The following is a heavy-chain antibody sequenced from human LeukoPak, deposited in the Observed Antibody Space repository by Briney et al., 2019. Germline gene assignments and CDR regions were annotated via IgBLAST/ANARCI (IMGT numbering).Heavy chain of an antibody. Sequence: GRSLRLSCAASGFRFSTYAMHWVRQAPGKGLEWVAVISYDGSNKDYADSVKGRFTISRDNSKNTLYLQMNRLRAEDTAVYYCAKEAAIDIVVPTLDPWGKGTLVTVSS. CDR3: AKEAAIDIVVPTLDP. V-gene: IGHV3-30-3*01. CDR2: ISYDGSNK. CDR1: GFRFSTYA. D-gene: IGHD2-2*01. J-gene: IGHJ5*02.